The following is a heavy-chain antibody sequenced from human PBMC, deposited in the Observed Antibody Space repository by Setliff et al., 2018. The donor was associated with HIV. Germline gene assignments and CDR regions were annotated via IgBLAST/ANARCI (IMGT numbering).Heavy chain of an antibody. J-gene: IGHJ6*02. V-gene: IGHV5-51*01. CDR3: ARCSGSYPCDGMDV. CDR2: IYPSDSDT. D-gene: IGHD1-26*01. CDR1: GYRFTSYW. Sequence: ESLKISCKGFGYRFTSYWIGWARHMPGKGLEWMGIIYPSDSDTRYSPSFQGQVTISADKSISIAYLQWNSLKASDTAMYYCARCSGSYPCDGMDVWGQGTTVTVS.